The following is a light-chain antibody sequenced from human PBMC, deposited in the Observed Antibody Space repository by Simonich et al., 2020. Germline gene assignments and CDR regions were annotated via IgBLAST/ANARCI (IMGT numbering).Light chain of an antibody. Sequence: DIQMTQSPSSLSASVGDRVTITCLASQGISNSLAWYQQKPGKAPKLLLYAASRLESGVPSMFSGSGSGTDYTLTISSLQPEDFATYYCQQYYSTPITFGQGTRLEIK. CDR3: QQYYSTPIT. V-gene: IGKV1-NL1*01. CDR1: QGISNS. J-gene: IGKJ5*01. CDR2: AAS.